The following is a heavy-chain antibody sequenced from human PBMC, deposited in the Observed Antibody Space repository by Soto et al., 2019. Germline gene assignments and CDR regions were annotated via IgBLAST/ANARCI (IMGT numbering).Heavy chain of an antibody. Sequence: QVQLVQSGAEVKKPGSSVKVSCKASGGTFSSYAISWVRQAPGQGLEWMGGIIPIFGTANYAQKFQGRVTSTTDESASSAYMELGSLSSQDTAVHDCARDLGYSCSSRNWFDPWCQGTLVTVSS. J-gene: IGHJ5*02. CDR3: ARDLGYSCSSRNWFDP. D-gene: IGHD6-6*01. CDR1: GGTFSSYA. V-gene: IGHV1-69*01. CDR2: IIPIFGTA.